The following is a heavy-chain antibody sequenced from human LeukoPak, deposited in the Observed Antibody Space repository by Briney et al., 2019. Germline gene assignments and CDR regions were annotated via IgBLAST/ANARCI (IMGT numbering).Heavy chain of an antibody. CDR1: GHTFTGYY. D-gene: IGHD1-26*01. CDR3: ARSVGALDYYYYYMDV. Sequence: ASVKVSCKASGHTFTGYYMHWVRQAPGQGLEWMGWINPNSGGTNYAQKFQGRVTMTRDTSISTAYMELSRLRSDDTAVYYCARSVGALDYYYYYMDVWGKGTTVTVSS. V-gene: IGHV1-2*02. CDR2: INPNSGGT. J-gene: IGHJ6*03.